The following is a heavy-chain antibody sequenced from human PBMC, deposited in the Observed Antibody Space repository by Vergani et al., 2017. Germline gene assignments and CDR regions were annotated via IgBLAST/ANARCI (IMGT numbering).Heavy chain of an antibody. J-gene: IGHJ4*02. CDR3: AREAGGVWGSSGAF. CDR2: INTNTGNP. D-gene: IGHD3-16*01. CDR1: GYDFSSYG. V-gene: IGHV7-4-1*02. Sequence: QVQLVQSGPERKSPGASVMVSCKASGYDFSSYGINWVRQAPGQGLEWMGWINTNTGNPTYAQGFTGRFVFSLDTSVSTAYLQISSLKAEDTAVYYCAREAGGVWGSSGAFWGQGTLVTVSS.